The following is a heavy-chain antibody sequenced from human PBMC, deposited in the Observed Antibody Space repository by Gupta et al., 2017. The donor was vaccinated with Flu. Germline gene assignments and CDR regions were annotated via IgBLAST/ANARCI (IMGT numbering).Heavy chain of an antibody. V-gene: IGHV5-51*01. CDR3: ARGGTGYDSSWIF. CDR2: TYPLDSDT. Sequence: FTSYWIAWVRQRPGKGLGWMGITYPLDSDTRYNPSIQGQVTMSADKSTDTAYLQWRSLRASDSAFYYCARGGTGYDSSWIFWGQGTLVTVSS. CDR1: FTSYW. J-gene: IGHJ4*02. D-gene: IGHD6-13*01.